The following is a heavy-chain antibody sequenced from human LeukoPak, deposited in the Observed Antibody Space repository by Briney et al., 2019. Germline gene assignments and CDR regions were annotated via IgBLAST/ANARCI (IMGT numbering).Heavy chain of an antibody. CDR2: INHGGDT. D-gene: IGHD2/OR15-2a*01. CDR1: GGSFSEYY. CDR3: ASHKYPVQAFDI. J-gene: IGHJ3*02. Sequence: SEILSLTCAVSGGSFSEYYWSWIRQPPGKGLEWLGEINHGGDTNYNSSLQSRVSLSVDTSKNMFSLMLSSVTAADTAVYYCASHKYPVQAFDIWGQGTMVTVSS. V-gene: IGHV4-34*01.